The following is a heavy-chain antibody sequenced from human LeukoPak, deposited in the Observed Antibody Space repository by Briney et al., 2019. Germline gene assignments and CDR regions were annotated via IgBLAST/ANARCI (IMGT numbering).Heavy chain of an antibody. CDR3: VPDPKAHWFDP. CDR2: IIPIFGTA. Sequence: GASVKVSCKASGGTFSSYAISWVRQAPGQGLEWMGGIIPIFGTANYAQKFQGRVTITADESTSTAYMELSSLRSEDTAVYYCVPDPKAHWFDPWGQGTLVTVSS. CDR1: GGTFSSYA. V-gene: IGHV1-69*13. J-gene: IGHJ5*02.